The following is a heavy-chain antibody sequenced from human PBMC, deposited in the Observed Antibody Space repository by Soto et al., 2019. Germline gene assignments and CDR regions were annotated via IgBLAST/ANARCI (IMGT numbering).Heavy chain of an antibody. Sequence: SQTLSLTCAISGDSVSSNTAAWNWIRQSPSRGLEWLGRTYYRSKWYKDYAVSVKSRITINPDTSKNQFSLHLNSVTPEDTAVYYCAKISHDNSPSWGQGTMVTVSS. J-gene: IGHJ3*01. CDR2: TYYRSKWYK. CDR1: GDSVSSNTAA. V-gene: IGHV6-1*01. D-gene: IGHD1-26*01. CDR3: AKISHDNSPS.